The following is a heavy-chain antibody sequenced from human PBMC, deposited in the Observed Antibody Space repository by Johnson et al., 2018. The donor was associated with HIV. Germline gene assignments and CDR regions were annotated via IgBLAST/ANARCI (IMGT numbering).Heavy chain of an antibody. CDR1: GFTFRTSV. CDR3: ASPKTPTRVVRGAFDI. D-gene: IGHD3-10*01. CDR2: INWNGGSI. Sequence: VQLVESGGGVVQPWTSLRLSCAPSGFTFRTSVMHWVRRAPGKGLEWVSGINWNGGSIGYADSVKGRFTISRDNSKTSLRLQMNSLGVEDTAVYYCASPKTPTRVVRGAFDIWGQGTMVTVSS. V-gene: IGHV3-NL1*01. J-gene: IGHJ3*02.